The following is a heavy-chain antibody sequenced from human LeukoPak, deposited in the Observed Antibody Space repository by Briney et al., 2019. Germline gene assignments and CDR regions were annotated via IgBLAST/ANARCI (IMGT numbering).Heavy chain of an antibody. CDR1: GFTVNNKY. CDR3: ARGLFLSGYLDAFDI. V-gene: IGHV3-53*01. D-gene: IGHD3-22*01. J-gene: IGHJ3*02. Sequence: GGSPRLSCAASGFTVNNKYMTWVRQAPGKGLEWVSLIYNDGRTYYADSVKGRCTISRDNLKNVLYLQMNSLKVEDTALYYCARGLFLSGYLDAFDIWGQGTVVTVSS. CDR2: IYNDGRT.